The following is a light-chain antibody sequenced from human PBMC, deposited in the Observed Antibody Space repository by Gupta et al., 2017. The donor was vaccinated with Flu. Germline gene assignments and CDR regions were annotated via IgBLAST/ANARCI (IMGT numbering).Light chain of an antibody. CDR2: AIS. CDR1: SSDLGTYNR. Sequence: SVTTSCTGTSSDLGTYNRVSWYHQPPGTAPKLIIFAISNRPSGVPERFSGSRSGNTASLTISGRQAEDEADYYCSLYTRSITWVFGGGTQLPVL. CDR3: SLYTRSITWV. J-gene: IGLJ3*02. V-gene: IGLV2-18*01.